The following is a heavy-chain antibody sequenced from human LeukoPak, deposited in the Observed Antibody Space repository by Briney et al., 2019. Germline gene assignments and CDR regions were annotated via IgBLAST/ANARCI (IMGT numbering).Heavy chain of an antibody. V-gene: IGHV3-23*01. Sequence: GGSLRLSCAASGFTLRYFGMSWVRQAPGKGLEWVSSISDSGGNTYYADSVKGRFTISRDNSRNTVSLQMNSLGAEDTALYYCAKGELVQSPFDYWGQGTLVTVSS. CDR1: GFTLRYFG. CDR3: AKGELVQSPFDY. J-gene: IGHJ4*02. CDR2: ISDSGGNT.